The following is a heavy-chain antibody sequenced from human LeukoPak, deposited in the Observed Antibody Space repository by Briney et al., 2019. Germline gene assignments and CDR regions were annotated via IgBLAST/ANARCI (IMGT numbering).Heavy chain of an antibody. Sequence: SETLSLTCSVSGVSISDYHWIWIRQPPAKGLEWMGYFSYSGSTRYNPSLKSRVTMSVDTSKNQFSLRLNSEAAADTAVYYCARMYSGTSYYFDFWGQGTLVTVSS. J-gene: IGHJ4*02. V-gene: IGHV4-59*01. CDR3: ARMYSGTSYYFDF. CDR1: GVSISDYH. D-gene: IGHD1-26*01. CDR2: FSYSGST.